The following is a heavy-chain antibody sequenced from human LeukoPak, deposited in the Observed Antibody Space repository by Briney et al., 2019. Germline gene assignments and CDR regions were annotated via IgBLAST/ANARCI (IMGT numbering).Heavy chain of an antibody. D-gene: IGHD1-1*01. V-gene: IGHV3-21*04. J-gene: IGHJ1*01. Sequence: GGSLRLSCAASGFTFSSYSMNWVRQAPGKGLEWVSSISSSSSYIYYADSVKGRFTISRDNRKKSLYLQMNRLRTEDTAFYYCANEADRIIQHWGQGTLVTVSS. CDR1: GFTFSSYS. CDR2: ISSSSSYI. CDR3: ANEADRIIQH.